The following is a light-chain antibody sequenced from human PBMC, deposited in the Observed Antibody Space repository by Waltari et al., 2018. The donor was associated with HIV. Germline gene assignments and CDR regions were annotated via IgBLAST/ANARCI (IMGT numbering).Light chain of an antibody. CDR3: SSYTSSSVGV. J-gene: IGLJ3*02. CDR2: EVS. CDR1: SSDVGGYNY. V-gene: IGLV2-14*01. Sequence: QSALTQPASVSGSPGQSITISCTGTSSDVGGYNYVSWYQQHPGKAPQLMIYEVSNRPSGVSTRFSGSKSGHTASLTISGLQAEDEADYYCSSYTSSSVGVFGGGTKLTVL.